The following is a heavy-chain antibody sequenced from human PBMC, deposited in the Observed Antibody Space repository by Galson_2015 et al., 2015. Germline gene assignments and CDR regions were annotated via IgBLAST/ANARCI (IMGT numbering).Heavy chain of an antibody. Sequence: SVKVSCKASGGTFSSYAISWVRQAPGQGLEWMGGIIPIFGTANYAQKFQGRVTITADESTSTAYMELSSLRSEDTAVYYCAREGYMRDGLDTWGQGTLVTVSS. CDR1: GGTFSSYA. J-gene: IGHJ5*02. D-gene: IGHD5-24*01. CDR2: IIPIFGTA. V-gene: IGHV1-69*13. CDR3: AREGYMRDGLDT.